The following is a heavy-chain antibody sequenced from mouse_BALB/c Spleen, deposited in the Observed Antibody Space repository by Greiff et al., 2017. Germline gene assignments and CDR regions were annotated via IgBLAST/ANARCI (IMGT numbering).Heavy chain of an antibody. CDR1: GYTFSSYW. CDR3: ARCGDYKYYAMDY. D-gene: IGHD2-13*01. V-gene: IGHV1-9*01. J-gene: IGHJ4*01. CDR2: ILPGSGST. Sequence: VKLMESGAELMKPGASVKISCKATGYTFSSYWIEWVKQRPGHGLEWIGEILPGSGSTNYNEKFKGKATFAADTSSNTAYMQLSSLTSEDSAVYYCARCGDYKYYAMDYWGQGTSVTVSS.